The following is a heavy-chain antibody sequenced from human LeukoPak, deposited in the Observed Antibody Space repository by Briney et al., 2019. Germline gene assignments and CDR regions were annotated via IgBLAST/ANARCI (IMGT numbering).Heavy chain of an antibody. CDR2: IYYSGST. Sequence: PSQTLSLTCTVSCGSISSGGYYWSWIRQHPGKGLEWIGYIYYSGSTYYNPSLKSRVTISVDTSKNQFSLKLSSVTAADTAVYYCATGYSSSWHGRWFDPWGQGTLVTVSS. D-gene: IGHD6-13*01. CDR1: CGSISSGGYY. V-gene: IGHV4-31*03. CDR3: ATGYSSSWHGRWFDP. J-gene: IGHJ5*02.